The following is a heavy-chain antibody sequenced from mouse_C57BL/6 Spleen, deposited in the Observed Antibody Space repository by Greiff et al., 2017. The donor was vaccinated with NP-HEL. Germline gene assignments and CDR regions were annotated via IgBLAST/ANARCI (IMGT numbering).Heavy chain of an antibody. V-gene: IGHV1-42*01. J-gene: IGHJ3*01. CDR1: GYSFTGYY. Sequence: VQLQQSGPELVKPGASVKISCKASGYSFTGYYMNWVKQSPEKSLEWIGEINPSTGGTTYNQKFKAKATLTVDKSSSTAYMQLKSLTSEDSAVYYCARSGSSGYPAWFAYWGQGTLVTVSA. CDR3: ARSGSSGYPAWFAY. D-gene: IGHD3-2*02. CDR2: INPSTGGT.